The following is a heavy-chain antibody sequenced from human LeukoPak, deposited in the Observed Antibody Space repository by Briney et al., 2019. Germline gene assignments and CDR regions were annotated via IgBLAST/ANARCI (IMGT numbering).Heavy chain of an antibody. CDR2: IYHSGST. CDR1: GYSISSGYY. CDR3: ARHDCGGSCYFAFAI. Sequence: PSETLSLTCAVSGYSISSGYYWGWIRQPPGKGLKWIGSIYHSGSTYYNPSLKSRVTISVDTSKNQFSLKLSSVTAADTAVYYCARHDCGGSCYFAFAIWGQGTMVTVSS. V-gene: IGHV4-38-2*01. J-gene: IGHJ3*02. D-gene: IGHD2-15*01.